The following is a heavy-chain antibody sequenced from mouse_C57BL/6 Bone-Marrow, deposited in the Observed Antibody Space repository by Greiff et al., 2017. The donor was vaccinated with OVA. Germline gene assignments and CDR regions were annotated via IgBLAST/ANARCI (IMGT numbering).Heavy chain of an antibody. Sequence: VQLQQPGAELVMPGASVKLSCKASGYTFTSYWMHWVKQRPGQGLEWIGEIDPSDSYTNYNQKFKGKSILTVDKSSSTAYMQLSSLTSEDSAVYYCAREDPYDYSYYFDYWGQGTTLTVSS. CDR3: AREDPYDYSYYFDY. D-gene: IGHD2-4*01. CDR2: IDPSDSYT. J-gene: IGHJ2*01. V-gene: IGHV1-69*01. CDR1: GYTFTSYW.